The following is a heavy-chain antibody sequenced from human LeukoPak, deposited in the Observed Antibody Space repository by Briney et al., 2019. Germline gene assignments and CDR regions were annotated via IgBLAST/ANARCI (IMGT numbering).Heavy chain of an antibody. CDR3: ARDLRGYGNYVL. CDR1: GGSISSGDYY. J-gene: IGHJ4*02. V-gene: IGHV4-30-4*08. Sequence: PSQTLSLTCTVSGGSISSGDYYRNWIRQPPGKGLEWIGYIYYSGSTYYNPSLRSRVTISVDTSKNQFSLKLSSVTAADTAIYYCARDLRGYGNYVLWGQGILVTVSS. D-gene: IGHD4-11*01. CDR2: IYYSGST.